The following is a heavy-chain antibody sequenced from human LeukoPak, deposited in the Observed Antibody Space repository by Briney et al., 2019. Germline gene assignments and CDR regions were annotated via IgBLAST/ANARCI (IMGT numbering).Heavy chain of an antibody. CDR1: GGSISSSSYY. V-gene: IGHV4-39*01. D-gene: IGHD1-1*01. CDR2: IYYSGST. Sequence: SETLSLTCTVSGGSISSSSYYWGWIRQPPGKGLEWIASIYYSGSTYYNPSLKSRVTISVDTSKNKFSLKLSSVTAADTAVYYCARHGGTTGIDAFDIWGQGTMVTVSS. J-gene: IGHJ3*02. CDR3: ARHGGTTGIDAFDI.